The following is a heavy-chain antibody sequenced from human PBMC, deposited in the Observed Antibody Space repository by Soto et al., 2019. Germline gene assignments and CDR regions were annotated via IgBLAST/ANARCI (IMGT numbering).Heavy chain of an antibody. CDR2: IYASGSA. CDR1: TGSLSTFY. D-gene: IGHD2-2*02. V-gene: IGHV4-4*07. CDR3: ARSAIPRGGCFAP. Sequence: QVQVQESGPVLVKPSETLSLTCSLSTGSLSTFYWNWIRQPAGGKGLEWIGRIYASGSANYNPSLKSRVTMSVDTSKNQVSLKMNSVTVADTAMYFCARSAIPRGGCFAPWGQGTLVTVSS. J-gene: IGHJ5*02.